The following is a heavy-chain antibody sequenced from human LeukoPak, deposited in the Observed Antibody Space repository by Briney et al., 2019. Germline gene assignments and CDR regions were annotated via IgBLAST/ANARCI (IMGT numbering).Heavy chain of an antibody. CDR3: ARENDYALDY. J-gene: IGHJ4*02. V-gene: IGHV3-33*08. Sequence: GGSLRLSCAASGFIVSSNYMSWVRQAPGKGLEWVAVIRYVGSDKYYADSVKGRFTISRDNSQNTMYLQMNSLRVEDTAVYYCARENDYALDYWGQGTLVTVSS. CDR1: GFIVSSNY. CDR2: IRYVGSDK. D-gene: IGHD4-17*01.